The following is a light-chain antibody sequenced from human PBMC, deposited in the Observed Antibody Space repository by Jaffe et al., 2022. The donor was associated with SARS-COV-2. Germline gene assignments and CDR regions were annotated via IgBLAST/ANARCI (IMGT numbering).Light chain of an antibody. CDR3: CSYAGSSTWV. V-gene: IGLV2-23*01. J-gene: IGLJ3*02. CDR2: EDS. Sequence: QSALTQPASVSGSPGQPITISCTGTISDLGTYNLVSWYQQHPGKAPRLVIYEDSKRPSGVSNHFSGSKSGNTASLTISGLQAEDEADYYCCSYAGSSTWVFGGGTKVTVL. CDR1: ISDLGTYNL.